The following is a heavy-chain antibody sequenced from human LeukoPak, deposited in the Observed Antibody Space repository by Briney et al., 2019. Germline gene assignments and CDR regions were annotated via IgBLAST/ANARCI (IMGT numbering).Heavy chain of an antibody. D-gene: IGHD3-10*01. Sequence: ASVKVSCKASGSTFTSYGINWVRQAPGQGLEWMGWISAYNGNTNYAQKLQGRVTMTTDTSTSTAYMELRSLRSDDTAVYYCARDRMVRGFDYYYGMDVWGKGTTVTVSS. CDR1: GSTFTSYG. CDR3: ARDRMVRGFDYYYGMDV. J-gene: IGHJ6*04. V-gene: IGHV1-18*04. CDR2: ISAYNGNT.